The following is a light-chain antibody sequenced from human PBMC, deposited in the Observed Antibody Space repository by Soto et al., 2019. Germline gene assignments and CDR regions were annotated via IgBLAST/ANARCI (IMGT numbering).Light chain of an antibody. CDR2: DTS. CDR3: QHRDNRPST. V-gene: IGKV1-33*01. Sequence: DIELTQSPATLSSSVGERATITCQASQSFGNYLDWYQQKPGKAPKLMIYDTSNRDTGIPARFSGNGSGTDFALTISSVQPEDIAVYFCQHRDNRPSTFGQGTKVDIK. CDR1: QSFGNY. J-gene: IGKJ2*02.